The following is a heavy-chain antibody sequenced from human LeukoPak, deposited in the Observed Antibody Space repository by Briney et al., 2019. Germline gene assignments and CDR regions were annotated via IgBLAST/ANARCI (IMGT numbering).Heavy chain of an antibody. V-gene: IGHV3-21*01. CDR3: ARDGVYCSGGSCDHLDN. CDR1: GFTFSTYS. Sequence: GGSLRLSCAASGFTFSTYSMNWVRQAPGKGLEWVSSISSGSGYIYYADSVKGRFTISRDNAKNSLYLQMNSLRAEDTAVYYCARDGVYCSGGSCDHLDNWGQGTLVTVSS. J-gene: IGHJ4*02. D-gene: IGHD2-15*01. CDR2: ISSGSGYI.